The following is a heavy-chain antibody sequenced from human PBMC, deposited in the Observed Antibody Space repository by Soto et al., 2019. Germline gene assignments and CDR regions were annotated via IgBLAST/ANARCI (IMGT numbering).Heavy chain of an antibody. J-gene: IGHJ4*02. CDR1: GFTFSSYW. Sequence: PGGSLRLSCAASGFTFSSYWMSWVRQAPGKGLEWVSGIISSSSYTNYADSVKGRFTISRDNAKNSLYLQMNSLRAEDTAVYYCARDRARSGYYDYWGQGTLVTVSS. CDR2: IISSSSYT. CDR3: ARDRARSGYYDY. D-gene: IGHD3-22*01. V-gene: IGHV3-21*04.